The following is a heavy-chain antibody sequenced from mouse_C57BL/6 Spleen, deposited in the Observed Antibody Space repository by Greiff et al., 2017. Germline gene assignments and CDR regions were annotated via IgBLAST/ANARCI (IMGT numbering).Heavy chain of an antibody. J-gene: IGHJ4*01. CDR1: GYTFTSYW. CDR3: ASSWSHAMDC. Sequence: QVQLQQPGAELVMPGASVTLSCKASGYTFTSYWMHWVKQRPGQGLEWIGEIDPSDSYTNYNQKFKGKSILTVDKSSSTAYMQLRSLTSEDSAVYYCASSWSHAMDCWGQGTSVTVSS. CDR2: IDPSDSYT. V-gene: IGHV1-69*01.